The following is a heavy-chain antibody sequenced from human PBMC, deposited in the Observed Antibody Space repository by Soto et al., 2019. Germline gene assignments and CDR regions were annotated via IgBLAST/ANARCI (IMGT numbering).Heavy chain of an antibody. Sequence: QVQLQESGPGLVKPSQTLSLTCTVSGGSISSGDYYWSWIRQPPGKGLEWIGYIYYSGSTYYNPSLKRRVTISVDTYKYQISLKLSTVTAADTAVYYCARGIRITGTTPFDYWGQGTLVTVSS. CDR1: GGSISSGDYY. CDR3: ARGIRITGTTPFDY. CDR2: IYYSGST. V-gene: IGHV4-30-4*01. J-gene: IGHJ4*02. D-gene: IGHD1-7*01.